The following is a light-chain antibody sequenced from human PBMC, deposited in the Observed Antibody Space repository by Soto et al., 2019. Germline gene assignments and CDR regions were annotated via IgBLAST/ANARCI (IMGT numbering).Light chain of an antibody. J-gene: IGKJ1*01. V-gene: IGKV3-20*01. CDR3: QMYGSSPKP. Sequence: IGLSQSPGTLSLSPGERATLSCRATQTISSNYLAWYQQKPGQAPRLLIHGASTRATGIPDRFSGSGSGTDFTLTISRLEPEDFAVYYCQMYGSSPKPFGQG. CDR2: GAS. CDR1: QTISSNY.